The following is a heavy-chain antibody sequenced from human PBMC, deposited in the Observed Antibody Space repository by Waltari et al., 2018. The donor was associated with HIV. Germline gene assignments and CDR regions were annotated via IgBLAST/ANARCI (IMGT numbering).Heavy chain of an antibody. J-gene: IGHJ4*02. Sequence: QVQLVQSGAEVKRPGASVKVSCKASGYSFIDHYVFWVRQVPGPGLEWMGWMNPNGGATNYAQKFQGRITMTRDTSITTAYMELSGLTSDDTAIFYCVRDRGFNWNGDVWGQGTLVTVSS. CDR2: MNPNGGAT. V-gene: IGHV1-2*02. CDR1: GYSFIDHY. CDR3: VRDRGFNWNGDV. D-gene: IGHD1-20*01.